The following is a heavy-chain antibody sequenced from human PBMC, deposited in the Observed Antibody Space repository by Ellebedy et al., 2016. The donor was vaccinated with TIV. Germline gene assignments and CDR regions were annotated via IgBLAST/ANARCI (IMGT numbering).Heavy chain of an antibody. CDR1: GYTLTKLS. D-gene: IGHD3-3*02. CDR2: LNPNSGGT. J-gene: IGHJ5*02. V-gene: IGHV1-2*02. CDR3: ARATYGIFPSHPESVGWLDP. Sequence: AASVKVSCKVSGYTLTKLSMYWVRQAPGQGLEWMGRLNPNSGGTNYAQKFQGRVTMARDTSISTAYMELSRLRSDDTAVFYCARATYGIFPSHPESVGWLDPWGQGTLVTVSS.